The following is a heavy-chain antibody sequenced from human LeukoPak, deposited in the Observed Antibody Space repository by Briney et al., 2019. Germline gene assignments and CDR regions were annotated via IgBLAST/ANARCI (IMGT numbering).Heavy chain of an antibody. J-gene: IGHJ4*02. CDR1: GGSISSGGYY. CDR3: ARRYRYSSEDY. V-gene: IGHV4-31*03. CDR2: IYYSGST. D-gene: IGHD6-19*01. Sequence: SQTLSLTCTVSGGSISSGGYYWSWLRQHPGRGLEWIGYIYYSGSTYYNPALKSRVTISVDTSKNQFSLKLSSVTAADTAVYYCARRYRYSSEDYWGQGTLVTVSS.